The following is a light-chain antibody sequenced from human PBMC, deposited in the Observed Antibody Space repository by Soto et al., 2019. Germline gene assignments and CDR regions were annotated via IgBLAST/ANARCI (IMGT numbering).Light chain of an antibody. J-gene: IGKJ1*01. CDR3: QQYGSSGT. V-gene: IGKV3-20*01. CDR2: GAS. CDR1: QSVSSRY. Sequence: EILLAQSPGTLALSPGERATRSCRASQSVSSRYLAWYQQKPDQAPRLLIYGASNRATGIPDRFSGSGSGTDFTLTISRLEPEDFAVYYCQQYGSSGTFGQGTKVDIK.